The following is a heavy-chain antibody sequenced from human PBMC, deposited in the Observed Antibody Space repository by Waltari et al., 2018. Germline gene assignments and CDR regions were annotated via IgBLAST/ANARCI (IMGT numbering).Heavy chain of an antibody. Sequence: QVQLVQSGAEVKKPGASVKVSCKVSGYTLTELSMHWVRQAPGKGLEWMGGCDPEDGETIYAQKFQGRVTMTEDTSTDTAYMGLSSLRSEDTAVYYCATDYGSGSYYNVPTYGMDVWGQGTTVTVSS. CDR3: ATDYGSGSYYNVPTYGMDV. V-gene: IGHV1-24*01. CDR1: GYTLTELS. D-gene: IGHD3-10*01. J-gene: IGHJ6*02. CDR2: CDPEDGET.